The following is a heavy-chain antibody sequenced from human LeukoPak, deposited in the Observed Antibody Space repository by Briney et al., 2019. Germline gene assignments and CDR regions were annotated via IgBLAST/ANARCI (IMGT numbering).Heavy chain of an antibody. CDR3: AKVYSYHYYCMEV. V-gene: IGHV4-59*11. Sequence: PSETLSLTCTVSGDSISRHYWNWTRQSPGKGLEWIGYFYYSGSTNYNPSLKSRVTISMDTSQNQLYLNLSAVTAADTAVYYCAKVYSYHYYCMEVWGKGTTVTVSS. CDR1: GDSISRHY. J-gene: IGHJ6*03. D-gene: IGHD2-15*01. CDR2: FYYSGST.